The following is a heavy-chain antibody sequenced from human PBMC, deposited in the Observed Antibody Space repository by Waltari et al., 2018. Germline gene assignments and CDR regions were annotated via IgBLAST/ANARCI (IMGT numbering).Heavy chain of an antibody. CDR1: GFTFSSYA. CDR3: AKGVDYYDSSGYY. Sequence: EVQLLESGGGLVQPGGSLRLSCAASGFTFSSYAMSWVRQAPGKGLEWVAAISGSGGSTYYADSVKGRFTISRDNSKNTLYLQMNSLRAEDTAVYYCAKGVDYYDSSGYYWGQGTLVTVSS. CDR2: ISGSGGST. D-gene: IGHD3-22*01. V-gene: IGHV3-23*01. J-gene: IGHJ4*02.